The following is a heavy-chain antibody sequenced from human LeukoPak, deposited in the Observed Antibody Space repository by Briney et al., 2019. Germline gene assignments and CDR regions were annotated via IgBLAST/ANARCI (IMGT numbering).Heavy chain of an antibody. J-gene: IGHJ3*02. CDR3: AREISGSTIFGVVTIRGAFDI. Sequence: GGSLRLSCAASGFTFSSYWMSWVRQAPGKGLGWVANIKQDGSEKYYVDSVKGRFTISRDNAKNSLYLQLNSLRAEDTAVYYCAREISGSTIFGVVTIRGAFDIWGQGTMVTVSS. V-gene: IGHV3-7*01. CDR1: GFTFSSYW. D-gene: IGHD3-3*01. CDR2: IKQDGSEK.